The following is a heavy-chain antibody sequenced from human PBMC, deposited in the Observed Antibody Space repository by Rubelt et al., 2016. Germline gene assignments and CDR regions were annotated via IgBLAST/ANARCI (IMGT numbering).Heavy chain of an antibody. CDR2: IYPGDSDT. J-gene: IGHJ4*02. CDR3: ERRVIAVAGAGQIDD. V-gene: IGHV5-51*01. CDR1: GYSFTSYW. Sequence: KPGESLKISCKGSGYSFTSYWIGWVRQMPGKGLEWMGIIYPGDSDTTYGPSLQGQVTISADKSISTAYLQWSSLKASDTAMYYCERRVIAVAGAGQIDDWGQGTLVTVSS. D-gene: IGHD6-19*01.